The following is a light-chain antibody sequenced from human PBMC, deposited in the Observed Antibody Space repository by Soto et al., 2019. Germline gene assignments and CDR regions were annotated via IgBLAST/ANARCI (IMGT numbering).Light chain of an antibody. Sequence: IVLTQSPGTLSLSPGERATLSCGASQSVSSNLAWYQQKPGQAPRLLIYGASTRATGIPARFSGSGSGTEFTLTISSLQSEDFAVYYCQQYNNWPLTFGGGTKVDIK. J-gene: IGKJ4*01. V-gene: IGKV3D-15*01. CDR2: GAS. CDR3: QQYNNWPLT. CDR1: QSVSSN.